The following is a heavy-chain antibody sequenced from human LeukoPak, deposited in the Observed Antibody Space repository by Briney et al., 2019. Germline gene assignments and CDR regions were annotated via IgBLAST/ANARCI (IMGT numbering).Heavy chain of an antibody. V-gene: IGHV1-2*02. Sequence: GASVKVSCKASGYTFTGYYMHWVRQAPGQGLEWMGWINPNSGGTNYAQKFQGRVTMTRDTSISTAYMELSRLRSDDTAVYYCARVRGYYSSAFDIWGQGTMVTVSS. CDR3: ARVRGYYSSAFDI. D-gene: IGHD3-22*01. CDR1: GYTFTGYY. CDR2: INPNSGGT. J-gene: IGHJ3*02.